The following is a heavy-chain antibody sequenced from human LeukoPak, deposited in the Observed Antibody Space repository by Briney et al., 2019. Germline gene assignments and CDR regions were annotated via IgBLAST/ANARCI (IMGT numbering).Heavy chain of an antibody. D-gene: IGHD7-27*01. Sequence: GGSLRLSCAASGFTFSAYSMNWVRQAPGKGLEWVSSISSSSSYIYYADSVKGRFTISRDNAKNSLYLQMNSLRAEDTAVYYCARDSNWGPLYYFDYWGQGTLVTVSS. J-gene: IGHJ4*02. CDR3: ARDSNWGPLYYFDY. V-gene: IGHV3-21*01. CDR2: ISSSSSYI. CDR1: GFTFSAYS.